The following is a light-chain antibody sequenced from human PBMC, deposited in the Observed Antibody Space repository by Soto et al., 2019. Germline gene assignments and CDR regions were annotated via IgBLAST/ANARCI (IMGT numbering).Light chain of an antibody. V-gene: IGKV3-11*01. CDR1: QSFSNNY. CDR3: QQCSNWPEIT. J-gene: IGKJ3*01. Sequence: EIVLTQSPGTLSLSPGERATLSCRASQSFSNNYLAWYQQKPGQAPRLLIYGASTRATGIPARFSGSGSGTEFTLTISSLEPEDFAVYYCQQCSNWPEITFGPGTKVDIK. CDR2: GAS.